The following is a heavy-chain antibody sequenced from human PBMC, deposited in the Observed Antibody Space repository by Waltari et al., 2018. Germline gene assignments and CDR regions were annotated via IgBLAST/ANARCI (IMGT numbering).Heavy chain of an antibody. Sequence: EVQLVESGGGLVQPGGSLSLACEASGFHISIYELTWARAARGKGLEWVSYISSSGSTIYYADSVKGRFTISRDNAKNSLYLQMNSLRAEDTAVYYCARDRGNYYGSGSYDYWGQGTLVTVSS. CDR2: ISSSGSTI. CDR3: ARDRGNYYGSGSYDY. D-gene: IGHD3-10*01. CDR1: GFHISIYE. V-gene: IGHV3-48*03. J-gene: IGHJ4*02.